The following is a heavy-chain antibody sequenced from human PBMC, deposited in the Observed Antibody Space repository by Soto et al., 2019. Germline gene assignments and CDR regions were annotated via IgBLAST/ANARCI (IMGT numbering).Heavy chain of an antibody. J-gene: IGHJ4*02. V-gene: IGHV3-23*01. D-gene: IGHD6-13*01. CDR2: VSGSGSGT. Sequence: EVHLLESGGGLVQPGESLRLSCAASGFTFSTYAMNWVRQAPGKGLEWVSSVSGSGSGTYYADSVKGRFTSSRDKSKDRLYRQINSLRAEDTAVYYCGKGIIAAADTHWGQGTLVTVSS. CDR1: GFTFSTYA. CDR3: GKGIIAAADTH.